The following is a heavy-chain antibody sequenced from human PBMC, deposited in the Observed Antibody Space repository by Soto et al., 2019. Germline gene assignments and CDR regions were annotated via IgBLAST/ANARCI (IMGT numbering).Heavy chain of an antibody. Sequence: EVQLLQSGGGLVQPGGSLRLSCAASGFTFRSYAMSWVRQPPGKGLAWVAAINGGGGSTYYADSVKGRFTISRDNSNNLLYLQMNSLRAEDTAVYYCANGYFDSSRLYWFDPWGKGTLVTASS. V-gene: IGHV3-23*01. CDR2: INGGGGST. CDR1: GFTFRSYA. J-gene: IGHJ5*02. CDR3: ANGYFDSSRLYWFDP. D-gene: IGHD3-9*01.